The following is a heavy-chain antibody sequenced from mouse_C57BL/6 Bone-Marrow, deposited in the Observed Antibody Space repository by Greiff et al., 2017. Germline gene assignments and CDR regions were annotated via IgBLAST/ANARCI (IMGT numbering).Heavy chain of an antibody. CDR1: GYTFTDYE. V-gene: IGHV1-15*01. D-gene: IGHD2-2*01. CDR3: TRGVTNAMDY. CDR2: IDPETGGT. J-gene: IGHJ4*01. Sequence: ESGAELVRPGASVTLSCKASGYTFTDYEMHWVKQTPVHGLEWIGAIDPETGGTAYNQKFKGKAILTADKSSSTAYMELRSLTSEDSAVYCGTRGVTNAMDYWGQGTSVTVSS.